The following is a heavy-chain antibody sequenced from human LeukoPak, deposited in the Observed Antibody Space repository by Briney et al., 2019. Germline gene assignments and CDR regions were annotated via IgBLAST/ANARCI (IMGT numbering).Heavy chain of an antibody. CDR1: GFTFSSYE. Sequence: GGSLRLSCAASGFTFSSYEMNWVRQAPGKGLEWVAVISYDGSNKYYADSVKGRFTISRDNSKNTLYLQMNSLRAEDTAVYYCARSLSGYSHYYYYYMDVWGKGTTVTVSS. CDR3: ARSLSGYSHYYYYYMDV. V-gene: IGHV3-30*04. CDR2: ISYDGSNK. D-gene: IGHD3-22*01. J-gene: IGHJ6*03.